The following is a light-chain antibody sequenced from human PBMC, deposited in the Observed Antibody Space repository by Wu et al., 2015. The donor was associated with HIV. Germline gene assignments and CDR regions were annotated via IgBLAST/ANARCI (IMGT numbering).Light chain of an antibody. CDR2: GAS. Sequence: EIVLTQSPGTLSLSPGERATLSCRASQSVTSSYLGWYQQKPGQAPRLLIYGASNRATGIPDRFSGSGSGTDFTLTISSLEPEDFAVYYCQQRSTWPWTFGQGTKVEIK. CDR1: QSVTSSY. V-gene: IGKV3D-20*02. J-gene: IGKJ1*01. CDR3: QQRSTWPWT.